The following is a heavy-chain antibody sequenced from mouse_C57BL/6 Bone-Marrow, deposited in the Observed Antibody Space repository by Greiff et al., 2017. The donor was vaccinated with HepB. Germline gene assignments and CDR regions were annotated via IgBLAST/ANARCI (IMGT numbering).Heavy chain of an antibody. Sequence: QVQLQQSGAELVMPGASVKLSCKASGYTFTSYWMPWVKQRPGPGLEWIGEIDPSDSSTNYNQKFKGKSTLTVDNSSSTAYMQLRSLTSEDAAAYYCAREDTTVVADFDYWGQGTTLTVTA. CDR2: IDPSDSST. CDR3: AREDTTVVADFDY. J-gene: IGHJ2*01. D-gene: IGHD1-1*01. CDR1: GYTFTSYW. V-gene: IGHV1-69*01.